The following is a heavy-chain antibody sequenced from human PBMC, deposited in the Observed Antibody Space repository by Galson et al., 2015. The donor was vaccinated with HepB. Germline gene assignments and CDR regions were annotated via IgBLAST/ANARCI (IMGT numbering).Heavy chain of an antibody. V-gene: IGHV1-69*13. Sequence: SVKVSCKASGGTFSSYAISWVRQAPGQGLEWMGGIIPIFGTANYAQKFQGRVTITADESTSTAYMELSSLRSEDTAVYYCASTRRSAITIFGVVPTPGDWFDPWGQGTLVTVSS. CDR2: IIPIFGTA. CDR3: ASTRRSAITIFGVVPTPGDWFDP. D-gene: IGHD3-3*01. J-gene: IGHJ5*02. CDR1: GGTFSSYA.